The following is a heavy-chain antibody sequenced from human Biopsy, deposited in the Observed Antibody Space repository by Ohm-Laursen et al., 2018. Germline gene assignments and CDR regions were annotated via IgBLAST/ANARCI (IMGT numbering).Heavy chain of an antibody. J-gene: IGHJ4*02. V-gene: IGHV3-9*01. Sequence: SSLRLSCAAAGFIFDDYAMHWVRQAPGKGLEWVSGISWDSGRIDYADSVKGRFTISTDNSNNTLYLQMNSLRAEDTAVYYCAKGRSAVISAALNYWGQGTLVTVSS. CDR1: GFIFDDYA. D-gene: IGHD2-2*01. CDR2: ISWDSGRI. CDR3: AKGRSAVISAALNY.